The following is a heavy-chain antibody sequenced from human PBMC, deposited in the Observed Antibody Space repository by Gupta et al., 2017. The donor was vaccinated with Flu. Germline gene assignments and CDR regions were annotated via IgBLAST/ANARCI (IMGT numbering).Heavy chain of an antibody. V-gene: IGHV3-33*01. CDR2: IWHDGSDK. D-gene: IGHD3-22*01. CDR3: VIDGNFDRSGYFLDY. J-gene: IGHJ4*02. CDR1: SG. Sequence: SGLTAVRQAPGKGLEWLGLIWHDGSDKYYPDSVVCRFTISRDNSKNTLYLPMASLRAEDTAMYFCVIDGNFDRSGYFLDYCGQGKLVTVSS.